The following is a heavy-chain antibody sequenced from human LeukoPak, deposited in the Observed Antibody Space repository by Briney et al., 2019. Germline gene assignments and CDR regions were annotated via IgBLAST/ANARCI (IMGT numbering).Heavy chain of an antibody. Sequence: GGSLRLSCAASGFTFSSYSMNWVRQAPGKGLEWVSHISSSSSTIYYADSVEGRFTISRDNAKNSVYLQMNSLRAEDTAVYYCAREVIIFPDYYYYGMDVWGQGTTVTVSS. CDR1: GFTFSSYS. D-gene: IGHD3-9*01. J-gene: IGHJ6*02. CDR3: AREVIIFPDYYYYGMDV. CDR2: ISSSSSTI. V-gene: IGHV3-48*04.